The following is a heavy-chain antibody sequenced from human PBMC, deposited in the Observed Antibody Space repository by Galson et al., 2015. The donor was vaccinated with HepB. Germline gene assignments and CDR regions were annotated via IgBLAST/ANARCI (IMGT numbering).Heavy chain of an antibody. D-gene: IGHD3-3*01. V-gene: IGHV1-3*01. CDR3: ARDLGDYDFWSAQGWFDP. CDR2: INAGNGNT. CDR1: GYTFTSYA. J-gene: IGHJ5*02. Sequence: SVKVSCKASGYTFTSYAMHWVRQAPGQRLEWMGWINAGNGNTKYSQKFQGRVTITRDTSASTAYMELSSLRSEDTAVYYCARDLGDYDFWSAQGWFDPWGQGTLVTVSS.